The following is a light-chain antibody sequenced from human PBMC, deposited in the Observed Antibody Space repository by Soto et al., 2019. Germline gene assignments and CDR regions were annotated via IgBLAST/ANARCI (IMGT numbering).Light chain of an antibody. J-gene: IGLJ2*01. CDR2: EFS. CDR1: SSDVGGYNT. Sequence: QSALTQPASVSGSPGQSITISCTGTSSDVGGYNTVSWYQQHPGKAPKLMIYEFSNRPSGVSNRFSGSKSGNTASLTISGLQAEDEADYYCSSYIVGKEDVLFGGGTKLTVL. V-gene: IGLV2-14*01. CDR3: SSYIVGKEDVL.